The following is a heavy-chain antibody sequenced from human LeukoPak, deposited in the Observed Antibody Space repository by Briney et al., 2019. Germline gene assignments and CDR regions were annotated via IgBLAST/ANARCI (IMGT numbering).Heavy chain of an antibody. D-gene: IGHD4-17*01. V-gene: IGHV3-43*02. Sequence: GGSLRLSCAASGFTFDDYAMHWVRQAPGKGLEWVSLISGDGGSTYYADSVKGRFTISRDNAKNSLYLQMNSLRDEDTAVYYCSRLRPGYYFDYWGQGTLVTVSS. CDR3: SRLRPGYYFDY. J-gene: IGHJ4*02. CDR1: GFTFDDYA. CDR2: ISGDGGST.